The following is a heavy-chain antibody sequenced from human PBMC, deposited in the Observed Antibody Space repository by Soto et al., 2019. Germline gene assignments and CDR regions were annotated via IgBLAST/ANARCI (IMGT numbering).Heavy chain of an antibody. CDR3: ARAGPGQHYFDY. Sequence: LSLTCTVSGGSISSGGYYWSWIRQHPGKGLEWIGYIYYSGSTYYNPSLKSRVTISVDTSKNQFSLKLSSVTAADTAVYYCARAGPGQHYFDYWGQGTLVTVSS. CDR2: IYYSGST. J-gene: IGHJ4*02. D-gene: IGHD2-21*01. V-gene: IGHV4-31*03. CDR1: GGSISSGGYY.